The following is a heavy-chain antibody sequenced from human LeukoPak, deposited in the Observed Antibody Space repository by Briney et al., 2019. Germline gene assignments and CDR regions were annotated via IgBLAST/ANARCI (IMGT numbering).Heavy chain of an antibody. CDR2: ISSSGSTI. V-gene: IGHV3-11*01. J-gene: IGHJ3*02. CDR3: ARDKGCSGGSCYSTDAFDI. CDR1: GFTFSDYY. D-gene: IGHD2-15*01. Sequence: GGSLRLSCAASGFTFSDYYMSWIRQAPGKGLEWVSYISSSGSTIYYADSVKGRFTISRDNAKNSPYLQMNSLRAEDTAVYYCARDKGCSGGSCYSTDAFDIWGQGTMVTVSS.